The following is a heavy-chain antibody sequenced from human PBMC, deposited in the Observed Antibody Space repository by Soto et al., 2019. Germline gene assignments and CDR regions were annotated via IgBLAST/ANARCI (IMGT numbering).Heavy chain of an antibody. J-gene: IGHJ4*02. D-gene: IGHD6-19*01. CDR1: GFTFINYV. Sequence: GSLXLSCGASGFTFINYVIVCVLQAPGKGLEWVSGIRSFGSTTYYADSVKGRFNISRDNSKNRLLLQMKSLKGEDTAVYYCERDVHSAWQEEFDSCGQGPLVTVYS. V-gene: IGHV3-23*01. CDR3: ERDVHSAWQEEFDS. CDR2: IRSFGSTT.